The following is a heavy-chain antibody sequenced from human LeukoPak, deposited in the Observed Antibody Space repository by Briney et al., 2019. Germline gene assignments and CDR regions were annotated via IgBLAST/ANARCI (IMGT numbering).Heavy chain of an antibody. D-gene: IGHD4-23*01. V-gene: IGHV3-74*01. CDR2: INSDGSST. J-gene: IGHJ4*02. CDR1: GFTFSSYR. Sequence: PGGSLRLSCAASGFTFSSYRMHWVRQAPGKGLVWVSRINSDGSSTSYADSVKGRFTISRGNAKNTLYLQMNSLRAEDTAVYYCARVTVAKVFDYWGQGTLVTVSS. CDR3: ARVTVAKVFDY.